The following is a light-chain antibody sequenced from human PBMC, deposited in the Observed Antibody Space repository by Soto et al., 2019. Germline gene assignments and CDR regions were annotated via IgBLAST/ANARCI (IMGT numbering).Light chain of an antibody. CDR3: QQANSFPYT. V-gene: IGKV1-12*01. Sequence: DIQMTQSPSAVSASVGDRVTITCRASQGISGWLAWYQQKPGKAPKLLIYAASNLQSVVPSRFIGSGSGTDFTLTISSLQPEDFAAYYCQQANSFPYTFGQGTKLEI. CDR1: QGISGW. J-gene: IGKJ2*01. CDR2: AAS.